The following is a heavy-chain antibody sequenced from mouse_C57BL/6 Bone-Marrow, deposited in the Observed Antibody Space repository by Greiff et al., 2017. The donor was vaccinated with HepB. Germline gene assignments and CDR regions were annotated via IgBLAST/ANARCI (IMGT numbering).Heavy chain of an antibody. V-gene: IGHV3-6*01. J-gene: IGHJ1*03. CDR3: ASYSSYWYFDV. CDR1: GYSITSGYY. CDR2: ISYDGSN. Sequence: ESGPGLVKPSQSLSLTCSVTGYSITSGYYWNWIRQFPGNKLEWMGYISYDGSNNYNPSLKNLISITRDTSKNQFFLKLNSVTTEDTATYYSASYSSYWYFDVWGTGTPVTVSS. D-gene: IGHD2-12*01.